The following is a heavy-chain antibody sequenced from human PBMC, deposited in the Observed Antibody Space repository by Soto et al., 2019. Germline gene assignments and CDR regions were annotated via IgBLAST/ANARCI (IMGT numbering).Heavy chain of an antibody. J-gene: IGHJ6*02. V-gene: IGHV5-51*01. CDR3: ARLPEDYYYGMDV. CDR1: GYSFTSYW. CDR2: IYPGDSDT. Sequence: GESLKISCKGSGYSFTSYWIGWVRQMPRKSLEWMGIIYPGDSDTRYSPSFQGQVTISADKSISTAYLQWSSLKASDTAMYYCARLPEDYYYGMDVWGQGTTVTVSS.